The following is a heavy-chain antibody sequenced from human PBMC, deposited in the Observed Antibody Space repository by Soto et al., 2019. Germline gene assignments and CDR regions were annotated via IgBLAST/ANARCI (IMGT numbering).Heavy chain of an antibody. Sequence: EVQLVESGGDLVQPGGSLRLSCAASGFTFSSYWMTWVRQAPGKGLEWVASINEDGDKKYYLDSVKGRFTISRDNAQNSLYLQMNSLRAEETAVVYCARHSRSRGSFWGQGTLVTVSS. V-gene: IGHV3-7*01. CDR3: ARHSRSRGSF. CDR1: GFTFSSYW. CDR2: INEDGDKK. J-gene: IGHJ4*02. D-gene: IGHD6-19*01.